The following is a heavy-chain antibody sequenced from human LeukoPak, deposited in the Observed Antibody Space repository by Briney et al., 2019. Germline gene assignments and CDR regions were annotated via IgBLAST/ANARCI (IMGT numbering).Heavy chain of an antibody. Sequence: PSETLSLTCTVSGGSISSGDYYWSWIRQPPGKGLEWIGYIYYSGSPYYNPSLKSRVTISVDTSKNQFSLKLSSVTAADTAVYYCARGRKTYGGKPHWYFDLWGRGTLVTVSS. V-gene: IGHV4-30-4*08. D-gene: IGHD4-23*01. CDR1: GGSISSGDYY. CDR2: IYYSGSP. CDR3: ARGRKTYGGKPHWYFDL. J-gene: IGHJ2*01.